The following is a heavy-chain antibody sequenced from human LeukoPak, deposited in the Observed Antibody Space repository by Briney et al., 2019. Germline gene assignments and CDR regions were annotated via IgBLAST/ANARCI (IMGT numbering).Heavy chain of an antibody. Sequence: GGSLRLSCAASGFTFSSYAMSWVRQAPGKGLEWVSAISGSGGSTYYADSVKGRFTISRDNSKNTLYLQMNSLRAEDTAVYYCAKMGGNYYGLGSYLENGYDYWGQGTLVTVSS. J-gene: IGHJ4*02. D-gene: IGHD3-10*01. CDR3: AKMGGNYYGLGSYLENGYDY. CDR1: GFTFSSYA. CDR2: ISGSGGST. V-gene: IGHV3-23*01.